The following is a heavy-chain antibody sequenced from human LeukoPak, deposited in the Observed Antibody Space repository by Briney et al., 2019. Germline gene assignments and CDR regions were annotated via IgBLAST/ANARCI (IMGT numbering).Heavy chain of an antibody. J-gene: IGHJ3*02. CDR1: GFTFSSHA. Sequence: PGGSLRLSCAASGFTFSSHAMNWVRQAPGKGLEWVSAISGSGGSTYYADSVKGRFTISRDNSKNTLYLQMNSLRAEDTAVYYCARGGSYLSAFDIWGQGTMVTVSS. V-gene: IGHV3-23*01. CDR2: ISGSGGST. CDR3: ARGGSYLSAFDI. D-gene: IGHD1-26*01.